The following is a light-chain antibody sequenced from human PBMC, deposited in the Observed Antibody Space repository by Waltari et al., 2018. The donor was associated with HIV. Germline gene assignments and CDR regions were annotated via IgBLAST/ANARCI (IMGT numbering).Light chain of an antibody. CDR1: QRIFSN. J-gene: IGKJ4*01. CDR3: QQYNEWLALT. Sequence: ILLTHSPATVSVSPGEIATLSCTASQRIFSNLAWYQHRPGQAPRLLIYDASTRGAGVPDRFSGTASGTEFTLTISNLQSEDVGLYYCQQYNEWLALTFGGGTRVEV. CDR2: DAS. V-gene: IGKV3-15*01.